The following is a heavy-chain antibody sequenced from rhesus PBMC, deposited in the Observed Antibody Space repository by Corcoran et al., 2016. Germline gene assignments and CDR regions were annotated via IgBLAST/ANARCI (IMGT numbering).Heavy chain of an antibody. Sequence: QLQLQESGPGLVKPSETLSLTCAVSGGSISSNYWSWIRQPPGKGLEWIGRISGSCGSTDYNPSLKSRVSISTDTSKNQFSLKLGSVTAADTAVYCCARDQGSYSSGWSGNFDYWCQGVLVTVSS. CDR2: ISGSCGST. CDR1: GGSISSNY. V-gene: IGHV4-173*01. D-gene: IGHD6S26*01. CDR3: ARDQGSYSSGWSGNFDY. J-gene: IGHJ4*01.